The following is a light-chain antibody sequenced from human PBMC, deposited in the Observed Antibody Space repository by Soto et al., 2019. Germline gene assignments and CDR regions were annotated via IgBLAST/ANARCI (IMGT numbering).Light chain of an antibody. J-gene: IGKJ2*01. Sequence: DIQMTQSPSSLSASVGDRVTITCRASQSISSYLNWYQQKPGKAPKLLIYAASSLQSGVPSRFSGSGSGTDFTLTISSLQPDDFATYYCQQYDHPPYTFGQGTKVDIK. V-gene: IGKV1-39*01. CDR3: QQYDHPPYT. CDR2: AAS. CDR1: QSISSY.